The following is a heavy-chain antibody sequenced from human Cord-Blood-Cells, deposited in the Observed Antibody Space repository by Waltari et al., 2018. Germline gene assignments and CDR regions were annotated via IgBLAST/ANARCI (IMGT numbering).Heavy chain of an antibody. CDR3: ARRYQLLDAFDI. Sequence: QLQLQESGPGLVKPSETLSLTCTVPGGSISSSSYYWGWLRQPPGKGLEWIGSIYYSVSTCYNPSLTSRVTISVDTSKNQFSLKLSSVTAADTAVYYCARRYQLLDAFDIWGQGTMVTVSS. V-gene: IGHV4-39*01. D-gene: IGHD2-2*01. J-gene: IGHJ3*02. CDR2: IYYSVST. CDR1: GGSISSSSYY.